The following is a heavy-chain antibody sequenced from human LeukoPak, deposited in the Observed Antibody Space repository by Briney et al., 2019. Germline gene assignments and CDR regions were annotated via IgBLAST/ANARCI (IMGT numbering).Heavy chain of an antibody. J-gene: IGHJ4*02. D-gene: IGHD5-18*01. Sequence: GGSLRLSCAASGFTFSSYWMHWVRQAPGKGLVWVSRINSDGSSTSYADSVKGRFTISRDNAKNSLYLQMNSLRAEDTALYYCAKGLQLWQPFDYWGQGTLVTVSS. CDR3: AKGLQLWQPFDY. CDR2: INSDGSST. CDR1: GFTFSSYW. V-gene: IGHV3-74*01.